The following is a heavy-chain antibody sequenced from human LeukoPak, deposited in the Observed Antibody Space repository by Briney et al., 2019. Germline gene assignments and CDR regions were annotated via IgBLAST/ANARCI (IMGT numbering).Heavy chain of an antibody. Sequence: ASVKVSCKASGGTFSSYAISWVRQAPGQGLEWMGRIIPILGIANYAQKFQGRVTITADKSTSTAYMELSSLRSADTAVYYCARDQTGAGTIDYWGQGNLVTVSS. CDR2: IIPILGIA. J-gene: IGHJ4*02. CDR1: GGTFSSYA. CDR3: ARDQTGAGTIDY. V-gene: IGHV1-69*04. D-gene: IGHD6-13*01.